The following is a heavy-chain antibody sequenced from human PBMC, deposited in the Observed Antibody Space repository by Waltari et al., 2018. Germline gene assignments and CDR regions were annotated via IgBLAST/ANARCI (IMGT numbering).Heavy chain of an antibody. V-gene: IGHV1-18*01. CDR1: GYTFSSYG. Sequence: QAQLVQSGAEVKKPGASVRVSCKTSGYTFSSYGITWVRQVPGQGLEWLGWLSTYNGNRNYSQKMQGRLSMTTESDTTTAYMDLRSLRSDDTAVYYCARVSLAADYYGLDVWGQGTTVTVSS. D-gene: IGHD6-13*01. J-gene: IGHJ6*02. CDR2: LSTYNGNR. CDR3: ARVSLAADYYGLDV.